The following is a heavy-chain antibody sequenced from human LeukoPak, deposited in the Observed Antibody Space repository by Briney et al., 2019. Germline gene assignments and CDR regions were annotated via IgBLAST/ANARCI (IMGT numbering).Heavy chain of an antibody. D-gene: IGHD5-18*01. J-gene: IGHJ4*02. CDR3: AKDQGYSYCYLDY. CDR1: GFTLNNHA. Sequence: PGGSLRLSCAVSGFTLNNHAMSWVRQAPGKGVEWVSGINGNGASTYYSDSVKGRFTISRDNSKNTLYLQMSSLRAEDTAIYYCAKDQGYSYCYLDYWGQGTLVTVSS. CDR2: INGNGAST. V-gene: IGHV3-23*01.